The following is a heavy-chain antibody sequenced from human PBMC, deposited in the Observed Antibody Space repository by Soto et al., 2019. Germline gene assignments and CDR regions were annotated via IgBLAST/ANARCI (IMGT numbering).Heavy chain of an antibody. CDR2: ISGGGDST. CDR1: GFTFSNHA. Sequence: PGGSLRLSCAAPGFTFSNHAMNWVRQAPGKGLEWVSGISGGGDSTRYADSVKGRFTISRDNSENTPYLQMYSLRADDTAIYYCAKNIGSSSGFDYWGQGTLVTVSS. CDR3: AKNIGSSSGFDY. D-gene: IGHD6-6*01. J-gene: IGHJ4*02. V-gene: IGHV3-23*01.